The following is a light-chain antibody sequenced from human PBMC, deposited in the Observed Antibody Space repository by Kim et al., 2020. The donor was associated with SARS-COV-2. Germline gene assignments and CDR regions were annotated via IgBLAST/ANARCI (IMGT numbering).Light chain of an antibody. V-gene: IGLV2-18*02. CDR3: SSYTSSSTLI. CDR2: EVR. J-gene: IGLJ2*01. Sequence: GQSATISSTGPVRDGGIYNLVSGYPHPPGTALKLIIYEVRDRPSGVPHRFSGSKSGNTASLTISWLQTEDEADYDCSSYTSSSTLIFGGGTQLTVL. CDR1: VRDGGIYNL.